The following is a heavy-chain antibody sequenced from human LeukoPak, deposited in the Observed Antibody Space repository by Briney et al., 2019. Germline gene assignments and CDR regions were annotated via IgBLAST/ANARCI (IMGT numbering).Heavy chain of an antibody. D-gene: IGHD3-10*01. Sequence: GGSLRLSCAASGFTFSTSAMSWVRQAPGKGLEWVSSISTTVGNTYYADSVKGRFTIPRDNSNNTLYLQMNSLTAEDTAVYYCTKRAEFGGFDPWGQGTLVTVSS. V-gene: IGHV3-23*01. CDR2: ISTTVGNT. CDR3: TKRAEFGGFDP. J-gene: IGHJ5*02. CDR1: GFTFSTSA.